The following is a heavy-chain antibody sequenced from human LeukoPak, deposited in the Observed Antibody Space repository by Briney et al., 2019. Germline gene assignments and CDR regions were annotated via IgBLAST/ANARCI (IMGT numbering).Heavy chain of an antibody. Sequence: GSLRLSCAASGFTFSSYAMSWVRQAPGKGLEWVSAISGSGGSTYYADSVKGRFTISRDNSKNTLYLQMNSLRAEDTAVYYCAKDWYYYDSSGYSLMAFDYWGQGTLVTVSS. CDR2: ISGSGGST. D-gene: IGHD3-22*01. J-gene: IGHJ4*02. CDR1: GFTFSSYA. CDR3: AKDWYYYDSSGYSLMAFDY. V-gene: IGHV3-23*01.